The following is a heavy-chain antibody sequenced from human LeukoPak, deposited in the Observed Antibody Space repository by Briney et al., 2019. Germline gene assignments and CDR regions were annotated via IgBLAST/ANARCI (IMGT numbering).Heavy chain of an antibody. CDR2: ISSSSSYI. V-gene: IGHV3-21*01. CDR3: ARGYVLLKDFDY. Sequence: GGSLRLSCAASGFTFSSYSMNWVRQAPGKGLEWVSSISSSSSYIYYADSVKGRFTISRDNAKNSLYLQMNSLRAEDTAVYYCARGYVLLKDFDYWGQGTLVTVSS. CDR1: GFTFSSYS. J-gene: IGHJ4*02. D-gene: IGHD3-10*01.